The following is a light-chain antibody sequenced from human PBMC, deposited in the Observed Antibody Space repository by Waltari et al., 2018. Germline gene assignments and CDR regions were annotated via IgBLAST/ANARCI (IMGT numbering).Light chain of an antibody. Sequence: QSVLTQPPSVSGAPGQRVTISCTGSSSHIGAGSDVHWSQQLPGTAPKLLIYGNSNRPSGVPDRFSGSKSGTSASLAITGLQAEDEADYYCQSYDSSLSVVFGGGTKLTVL. CDR1: SSHIGAGSD. CDR2: GNS. V-gene: IGLV1-40*01. CDR3: QSYDSSLSVV. J-gene: IGLJ2*01.